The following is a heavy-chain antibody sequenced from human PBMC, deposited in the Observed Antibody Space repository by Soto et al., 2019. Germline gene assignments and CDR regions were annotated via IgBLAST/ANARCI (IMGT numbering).Heavy chain of an antibody. J-gene: IGHJ4*02. Sequence: SETLSLTCTVSGGSISTYYWSWIRQPPGKGLEWIGCIYYTGSTNYNPSLKSRVTTSVDTSKNQFSLKLNSVTAADTAVYYCARVWGYYFDYWGQGTLVTVSS. CDR2: IYYTGST. V-gene: IGHV4-59*01. CDR1: GGSISTYY. CDR3: ARVWGYYFDY. D-gene: IGHD3-10*01.